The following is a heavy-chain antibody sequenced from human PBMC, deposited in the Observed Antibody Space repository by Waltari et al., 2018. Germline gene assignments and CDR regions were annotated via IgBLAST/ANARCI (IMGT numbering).Heavy chain of an antibody. CDR3: ASLFYGGNSYFDY. V-gene: IGHV1-2*06. CDR2: INPNSGGT. CDR1: GYTFTGYY. Sequence: QVQLVQSGAEVKKPGASVKVSCKASGYTFTGYYMHWVRQAPGQGLEWMGRINPNSGGTNYAQRFQSRVTMTRDTSISPAYMELSRLRSDDTAVYYCASLFYGGNSYFDYWGQGTLVTVSS. D-gene: IGHD2-21*02. J-gene: IGHJ4*02.